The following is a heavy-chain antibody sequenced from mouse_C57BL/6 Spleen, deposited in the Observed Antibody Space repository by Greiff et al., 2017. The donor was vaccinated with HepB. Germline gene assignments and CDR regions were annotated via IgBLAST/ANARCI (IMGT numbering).Heavy chain of an antibody. V-gene: IGHV1-82*01. CDR2: IYPGDGDT. CDR3: AREGILGCYAMDY. J-gene: IGHJ4*01. CDR1: GYAFSSSW. Sequence: VQLQQSGPELVKPGASVKISCKASGYAFSSSWMNWVKQRPGKGLEWIGRIYPGDGDTNYNGKFKGKATLTADKSSSTAYMQLSSLTSEDSAVYFCAREGILGCYAMDYWGQGTSVTVSS. D-gene: IGHD1-1*02.